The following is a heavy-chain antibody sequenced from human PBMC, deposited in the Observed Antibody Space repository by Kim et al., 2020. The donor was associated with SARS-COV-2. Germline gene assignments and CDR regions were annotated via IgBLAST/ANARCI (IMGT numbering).Heavy chain of an antibody. CDR1: GGSISSSSYY. Sequence: SETLSLTCTVSGGSISSSSYYWGWIRQPPGKGLEWIGSIYYSGSTYYNPSLKSRVTISVDTSKNQFSLKLSSVTAADTAVYYCARLGLYDILTCYYHPFDYWGQGTLVTVSS. D-gene: IGHD3-9*01. J-gene: IGHJ4*02. V-gene: IGHV4-39*01. CDR2: IYYSGST. CDR3: ARLGLYDILTCYYHPFDY.